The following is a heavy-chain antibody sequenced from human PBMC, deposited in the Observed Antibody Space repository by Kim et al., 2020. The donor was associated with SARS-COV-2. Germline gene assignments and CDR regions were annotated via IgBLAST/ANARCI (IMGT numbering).Heavy chain of an antibody. V-gene: IGHV1-18*01. CDR3: AXVPPPGYSSXXWLDX. CDR1: GYTFTTYG. D-gene: IGHD6-13*01. J-gene: IGHJ6*01. CDR2: ISTYNGNT. Sequence: ASVKVSCKASGYTFTTYGVSWVRQAPGQGPEWMGWISTYNGNTNYAQKLQGRVTMTTDTSTSTAXMELXSLRSDXTXVYYCAXVPPPGYSSXXWLDXWG.